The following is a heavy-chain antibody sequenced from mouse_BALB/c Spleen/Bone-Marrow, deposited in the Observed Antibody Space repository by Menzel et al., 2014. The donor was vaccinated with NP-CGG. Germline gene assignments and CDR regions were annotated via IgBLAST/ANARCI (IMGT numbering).Heavy chain of an antibody. Sequence: QVQLQQSGAELVRPGASVKLSCRASGYTLTSYWINWAKQRPGQGLEWIGNIYPSDTYTNYNQRFKDKATLTVDKSSSTAYMQLSSPTSEDSAVYYCTRYGNSHYYAVDYWGQGTSVTVSS. D-gene: IGHD1-1*01. CDR2: IYPSDTYT. CDR1: GYTLTSYW. J-gene: IGHJ4*01. CDR3: TRYGNSHYYAVDY. V-gene: IGHV1-69*02.